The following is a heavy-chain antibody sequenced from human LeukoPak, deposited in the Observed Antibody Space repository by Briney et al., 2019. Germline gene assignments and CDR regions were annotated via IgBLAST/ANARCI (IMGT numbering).Heavy chain of an antibody. CDR3: ARERGSTTVTTGHDAFDI. J-gene: IGHJ3*02. Sequence: ASVKVSCKASGYTFTSYGISWVRQAPGQGLEWMGWISAYNGNTNYAQKLQGGVTMTTDTSTSTAYMELRSLRSDDTAVYYCARERGSTTVTTGHDAFDIWGQGTMVTVSS. D-gene: IGHD4-17*01. V-gene: IGHV1-18*01. CDR1: GYTFTSYG. CDR2: ISAYNGNT.